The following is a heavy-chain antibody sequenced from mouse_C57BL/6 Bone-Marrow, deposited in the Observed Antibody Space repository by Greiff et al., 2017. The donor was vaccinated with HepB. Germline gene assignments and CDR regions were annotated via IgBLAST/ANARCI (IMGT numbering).Heavy chain of an antibody. CDR3: ARSLGYFDY. CDR2: IDPSDSYT. J-gene: IGHJ2*01. Sequence: QVQLQQSGAELVKPGASVKLSCKASGYTFTSYWMQWVNQRPGQGLEWIGEIDPSDSYTNYNQKFKGKATLTVDTSSSTAYMQLSSLTSEDSAVYYCARSLGYFDYWGQGTTLTVSS. D-gene: IGHD4-1*01. CDR1: GYTFTSYW. V-gene: IGHV1-50*01.